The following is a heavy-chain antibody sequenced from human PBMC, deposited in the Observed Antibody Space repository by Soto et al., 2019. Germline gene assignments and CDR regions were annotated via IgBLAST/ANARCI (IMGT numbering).Heavy chain of an antibody. CDR1: GGSISSYY. V-gene: IGHV4-59*01. Sequence: SETLSLTCTVSGGSISSYYWSWIRQPPGKGLEWIGYIYYSGSTNYNPSLKSRVTISVDTSKNQFSLKLSSVTAADTAVYYCARGRYSSSSKGWSDTWGQGTLVTVSS. D-gene: IGHD6-6*01. CDR2: IYYSGST. CDR3: ARGRYSSSSKGWSDT. J-gene: IGHJ5*02.